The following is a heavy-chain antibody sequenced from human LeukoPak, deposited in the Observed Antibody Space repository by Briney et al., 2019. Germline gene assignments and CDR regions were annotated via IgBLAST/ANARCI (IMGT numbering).Heavy chain of an antibody. V-gene: IGHV3-48*03. CDR2: ISSSGSTK. J-gene: IGHJ3*02. CDR1: GFTFSSYE. CDR3: ARDRDPGYYDTNGYRRINAFDI. D-gene: IGHD3-22*01. Sequence: GGSLRLSGAASGFTFSSYEMNWVRQAPGKGLEWFSYISSSGSTKYYAASVKGRFTLSRDNAKNSLYLQMNSLRAEDTAVYYCARDRDPGYYDTNGYRRINAFDILGQGTMVTVSS.